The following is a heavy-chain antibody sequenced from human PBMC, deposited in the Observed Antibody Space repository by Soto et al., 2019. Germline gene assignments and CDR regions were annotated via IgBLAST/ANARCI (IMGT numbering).Heavy chain of an antibody. CDR3: AKDLDDYSSAIDF. D-gene: IGHD4-4*01. Sequence: EVQLLESRGGLVQPGGSLRLSCVGSGFSFRKYAMNWVRQAPGKGLEWVSGISGSGGSGRGFYADPVKGRFTISRDNSKNTLYLEMNSLRAEDTAVYYCAKDLDDYSSAIDFWGQGTLVTVSS. CDR1: GFSFRKYA. V-gene: IGHV3-23*01. J-gene: IGHJ4*02. CDR2: ISGSGGSGRG.